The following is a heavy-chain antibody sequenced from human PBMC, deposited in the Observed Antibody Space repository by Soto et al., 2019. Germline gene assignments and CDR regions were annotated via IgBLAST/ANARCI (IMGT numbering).Heavy chain of an antibody. Sequence: GESLKISCKGSGYSFTSYWIGWVRQMPGKGLECMGIIYPGDSDTRYSPSFQGQVTISAGKSISTAYLQWSSLKASDTAMYYCARLDTARYSSGSQGYWGQGTLVTVSS. V-gene: IGHV5-51*01. CDR1: GYSFTSYW. CDR3: ARLDTARYSSGSQGY. D-gene: IGHD6-19*01. CDR2: IYPGDSDT. J-gene: IGHJ4*02.